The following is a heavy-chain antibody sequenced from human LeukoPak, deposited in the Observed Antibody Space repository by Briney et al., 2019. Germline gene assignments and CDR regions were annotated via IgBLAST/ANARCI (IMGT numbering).Heavy chain of an antibody. Sequence: ASETLSLTCTVSGYSISSGYYWGWIRQPPGKGLEWIGSIYHSGCTYYNPSLKSRVTISVDTSKNQFSLKLSSVTAADTAVYYCARAGDSGLWFGELFFDPWGQGTLVTVSS. CDR3: ARAGDSGLWFGELFFDP. V-gene: IGHV4-38-2*02. J-gene: IGHJ5*02. D-gene: IGHD3-10*01. CDR1: GYSISSGYY. CDR2: IYHSGCT.